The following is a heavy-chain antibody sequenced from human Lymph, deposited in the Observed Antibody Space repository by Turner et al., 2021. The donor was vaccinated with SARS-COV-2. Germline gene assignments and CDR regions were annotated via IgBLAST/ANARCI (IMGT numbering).Heavy chain of an antibody. CDR1: GFTVSSNY. D-gene: IGHD4-17*01. Sequence: EVQLVESGGGLIQPGGSLRLSCAASGFTVSSNYMSWVRQAPGKGLEWVSLIYSGGSTLYADSVKGRFTISRDNSKNTLYLQMNSLRAEDTAVYYCARVLPYGDYFDYWGQGTLVTVSS. CDR2: IYSGGST. V-gene: IGHV3-53*01. CDR3: ARVLPYGDYFDY. J-gene: IGHJ4*02.